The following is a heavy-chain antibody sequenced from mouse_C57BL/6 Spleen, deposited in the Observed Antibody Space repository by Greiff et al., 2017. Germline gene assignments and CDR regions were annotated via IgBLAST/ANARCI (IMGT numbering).Heavy chain of an antibody. D-gene: IGHD2-3*01. Sequence: VQLQQSGPVLVKPGASVKMSCKASGYTFTDYYMNWVKQSHGKSLEWIGVINPYNGGTSYNQKFKGKATLTVDKSSSTAYMELNSLTSEDSAVYYCARDGSVAMDYWGQGTSVTVSS. J-gene: IGHJ4*01. CDR1: GYTFTDYY. V-gene: IGHV1-19*01. CDR3: ARDGSVAMDY. CDR2: INPYNGGT.